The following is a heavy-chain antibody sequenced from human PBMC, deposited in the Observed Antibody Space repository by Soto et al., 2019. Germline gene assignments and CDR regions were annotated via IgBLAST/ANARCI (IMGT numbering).Heavy chain of an antibody. D-gene: IGHD2-15*01. J-gene: IGHJ4*02. CDR3: ARAAATGHPVVPDY. V-gene: IGHV4-31*11. CDR2: IYYRGIT. Sequence: QVHLQESGPGLVKPSQTLSLTCAVSGDSISSGGYYWNWIRQHPGKGLEWIGYIYYRGITQYTPSLKSRVTISVDASKHQISLKVSSVTAADTAVYYCARAAATGHPVVPDYWGQGTLVTVSS. CDR1: GDSISSGGYY.